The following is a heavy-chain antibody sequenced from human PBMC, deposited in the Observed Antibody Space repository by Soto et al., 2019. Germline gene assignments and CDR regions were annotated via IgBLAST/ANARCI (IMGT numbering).Heavy chain of an antibody. D-gene: IGHD7-27*01. Sequence: QVQLVQSGAEAKKPGASVKVSCKASGYTFTRFDINWVRQATGQGLEWLGWMTPNTGNTGYSKKFQGRITMTRDTSTSTAYMEVTSLSYEDSAVYYCARSKGGTGDVDFWGHGTLVTVSS. J-gene: IGHJ4*01. V-gene: IGHV1-8*01. CDR1: GYTFTRFD. CDR3: ARSKGGTGDVDF. CDR2: MTPNTGNT.